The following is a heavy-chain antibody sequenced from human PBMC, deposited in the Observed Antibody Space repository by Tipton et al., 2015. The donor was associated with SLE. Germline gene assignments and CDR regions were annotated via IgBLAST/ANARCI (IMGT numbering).Heavy chain of an antibody. D-gene: IGHD3-3*01. CDR1: GGSFSGYY. J-gene: IGHJ4*02. V-gene: IGHV4-34*01. CDR3: ARWGFFGVDY. CDR2: INHSGST. Sequence: TLSLTCAVYGGSFSGYYWSWIRQPPGKGLEWIGEINHSGSTNYNPSLKSRVTISVDTSKNQFSLKLSSVTAADTAVYYCARWGFFGVDYWGQGTLVTVSS.